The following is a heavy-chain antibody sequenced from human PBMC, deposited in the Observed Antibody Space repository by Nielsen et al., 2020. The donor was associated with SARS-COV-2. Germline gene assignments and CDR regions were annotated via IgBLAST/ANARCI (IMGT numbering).Heavy chain of an antibody. Sequence: GESLKISCAASGFTFNSYYMSWIRQAPGKGLEWVANIKQDGSEKYYVDSVKGRFTISRDNAKNSLYLQMNSLRAEDTAVYYCARAGLFSSGSYFDYWGQGTLVTVSS. V-gene: IGHV3-7*01. CDR1: GFTFNSYY. J-gene: IGHJ4*02. CDR2: IKQDGSEK. CDR3: ARAGLFSSGSYFDY. D-gene: IGHD6-19*01.